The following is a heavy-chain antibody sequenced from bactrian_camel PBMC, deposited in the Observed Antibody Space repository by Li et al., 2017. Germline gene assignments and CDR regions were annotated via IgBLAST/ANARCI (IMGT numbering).Heavy chain of an antibody. Sequence: VQLVESGGGSVQAGGSLRLSCAPSGGATYSIDCMGWFRQDPGKEREGVASIASDGGIRYTDSVKGRFTISQDTAKNTLYLEMNSLKPDDTALYFCAAKLRYPGACHVAAPPLAYNYRGQGTQVTVS. CDR2: IASDGGI. V-gene: IGHV3S53*01. D-gene: IGHD1*01. CDR3: AAKLRYPGACHVAAPPLAYNY. CDR1: GGATYSIDC. J-gene: IGHJ4*01.